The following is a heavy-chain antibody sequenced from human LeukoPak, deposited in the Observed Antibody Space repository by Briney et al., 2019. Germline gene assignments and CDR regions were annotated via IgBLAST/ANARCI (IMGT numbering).Heavy chain of an antibody. Sequence: SETLSLTCTVSGGSISSYCWSWIRQPAGKGLEWIGRIYTSGSTNYNPSLKSRVTMSVDTSKNQFSLKLSSVTAADTAVYYCAGDWGIYGRRRDGYNFGYWGQGTLVTVSS. J-gene: IGHJ4*02. CDR1: GGSISSYC. D-gene: IGHD5-24*01. CDR2: IYTSGST. V-gene: IGHV4-4*07. CDR3: AGDWGIYGRRRDGYNFGY.